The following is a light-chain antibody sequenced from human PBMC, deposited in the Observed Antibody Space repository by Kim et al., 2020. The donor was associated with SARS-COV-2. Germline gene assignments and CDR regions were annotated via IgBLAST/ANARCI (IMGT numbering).Light chain of an antibody. Sequence: LGHKGRITRQGDSLRSYYASWYQQKPGQAPLLVIYGKNNRPSGIPDRFSGSSSGNTASLTITGAQAEDEADYYCNSRDSSGNHQVVFGGGTQLTVL. J-gene: IGLJ2*01. V-gene: IGLV3-19*01. CDR3: NSRDSSGNHQVV. CDR1: SLRSYY. CDR2: GKN.